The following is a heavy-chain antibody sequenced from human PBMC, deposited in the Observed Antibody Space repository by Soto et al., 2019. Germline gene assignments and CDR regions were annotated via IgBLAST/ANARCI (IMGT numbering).Heavy chain of an antibody. D-gene: IGHD2-2*01. CDR2: ISAYNGNT. V-gene: IGHV1-18*01. J-gene: IGHJ6*03. CDR3: ARECSTSGTHYYYYYMDV. Sequence: QVQLVQSGAEVKKPGASVKVSCKASGYTFTSYGISWVRQAPGQGLEWMGWISAYNGNTNYAQKLQGRVTMTTDTSTSTAYMELRSLRSHDTAVSYCARECSTSGTHYYYYYMDVWGKGTTVTVSS. CDR1: GYTFTSYG.